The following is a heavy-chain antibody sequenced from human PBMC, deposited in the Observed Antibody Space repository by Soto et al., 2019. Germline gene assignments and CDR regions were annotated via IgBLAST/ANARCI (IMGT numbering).Heavy chain of an antibody. CDR1: GGTISRYY. CDR3: ARVIYCSGGSCGGGMDV. D-gene: IGHD2-15*01. V-gene: IGHV4-59*01. Sequence: QVQLQESGPGLVKASETRSLTCTVAGGTISRYYWSWIRQPPGKGLEWIGYIYYSGSTNYNPSLKSRVTISVDTSKNQFSLKLSSVTAADTAVYYCARVIYCSGGSCGGGMDVWGQGTTVTVSS. J-gene: IGHJ6*02. CDR2: IYYSGST.